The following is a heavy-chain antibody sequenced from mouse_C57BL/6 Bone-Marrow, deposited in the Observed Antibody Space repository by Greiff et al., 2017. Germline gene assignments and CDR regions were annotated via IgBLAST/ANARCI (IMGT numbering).Heavy chain of an antibody. CDR3: ARNILITTVVATDYFDV. D-gene: IGHD1-1*01. CDR2: IWTGGGT. Sequence: VQLQESGPGLVAPSQSLSITCTVSGFSLTSYAISWVRQPPGKGLEWLGVIWTGGGTNYNSALKSRLSISKDNSKSQVFLKMNSLQTDDTARYYCARNILITTVVATDYFDVWGTGTTVTVSS. V-gene: IGHV2-9-1*01. CDR1: GFSLTSYA. J-gene: IGHJ1*03.